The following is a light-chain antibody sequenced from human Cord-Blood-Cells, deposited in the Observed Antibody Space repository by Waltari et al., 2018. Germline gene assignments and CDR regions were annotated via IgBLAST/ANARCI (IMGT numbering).Light chain of an antibody. J-gene: IGKJ4*01. CDR2: KAS. CDR3: QQYKSYSKLT. Sequence: DIQMNQSPSTLSASVGVRVTITCRASQSISSWLAWYQQKPGKAPKLLIYKASSLESGVPSRVSGSGSGTEFTLTISSLQPDDFATYYCQQYKSYSKLTFGGGTKVEIK. CDR1: QSISSW. V-gene: IGKV1-5*03.